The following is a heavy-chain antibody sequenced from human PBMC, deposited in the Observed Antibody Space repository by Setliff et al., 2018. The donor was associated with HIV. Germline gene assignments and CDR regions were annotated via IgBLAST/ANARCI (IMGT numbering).Heavy chain of an antibody. CDR1: GFTFSSSA. CDR3: AKLDYYDTSGSWARKVAIDF. V-gene: IGHV3-23*01. CDR2: IQSSGIT. J-gene: IGHJ3*01. Sequence: GGSLRLSCAASGFTFSSSAMSWVRQAPGKGLEWVSLIQSSGITYYADSVKGRFTISRDNSNNTLSLQMSSLRAEDTALYYCAKLDYYDTSGSWARKVAIDFWGRGAMVTVSS. D-gene: IGHD3-22*01.